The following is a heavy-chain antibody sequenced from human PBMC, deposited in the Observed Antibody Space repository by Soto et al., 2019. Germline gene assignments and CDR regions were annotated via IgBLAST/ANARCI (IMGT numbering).Heavy chain of an antibody. Sequence: GGSLRLSCAASGFTFSSLAMSWVRQAPGKGLDWVSAISGSGGSTYSADSVKGRFTISRDNSKNTLYLQMSSLRAGDTAVYYCAKVRFCGGDCYSYGMDVWGQGTTVTVSS. CDR3: AKVRFCGGDCYSYGMDV. J-gene: IGHJ6*02. CDR1: GFTFSSLA. CDR2: ISGSGGST. D-gene: IGHD2-21*01. V-gene: IGHV3-23*01.